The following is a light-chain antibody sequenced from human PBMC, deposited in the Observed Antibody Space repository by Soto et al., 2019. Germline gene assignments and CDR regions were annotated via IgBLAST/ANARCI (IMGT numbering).Light chain of an antibody. J-gene: IGLJ1*01. CDR2: GVT. CDR3: SSKRSSDTLYV. V-gene: IGLV2-14*03. Sequence: QSALTQPTSVSGSPGQSITISCTGNHNDIGTYDYVSWYQQHPGRAPRLLIHGVTTRPSGISGRFSASKSGLTASLTISGLQPEDEADYYCSSKRSSDTLYVFGTGTKVTVL. CDR1: HNDIGTYDY.